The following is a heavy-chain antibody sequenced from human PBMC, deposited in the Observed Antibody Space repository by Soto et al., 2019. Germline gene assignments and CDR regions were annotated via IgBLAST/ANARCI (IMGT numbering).Heavy chain of an antibody. Sequence: ASVKVSCKASGYTFTSYGISWVRQAPGQGLEWMGWISAYNGKPNYAQKLQGRVTMTTDTSTSTACMELMSLRSDDTAAFYCTRVLGSSGYYSPFDLWGQAFLVIVT. CDR1: GYTFTSYG. D-gene: IGHD3-22*01. CDR3: TRVLGSSGYYSPFDL. J-gene: IGHJ4*02. CDR2: ISAYNGKP. V-gene: IGHV1-18*01.